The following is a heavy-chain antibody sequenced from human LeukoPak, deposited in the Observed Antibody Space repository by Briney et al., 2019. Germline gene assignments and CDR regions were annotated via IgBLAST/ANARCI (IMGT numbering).Heavy chain of an antibody. J-gene: IGHJ4*02. D-gene: IGHD1-26*01. Sequence: SGGSLRLSCAASGFTFDDYAMHWVRQAPGKGLEWVSGISWNSGSIGYADSVKGRFTISRDNAKNYRYLQMNSLRAEDTALYYCARDGSVGATTNYWGQGTLVTVSS. CDR1: GFTFDDYA. V-gene: IGHV3-9*01. CDR2: ISWNSGSI. CDR3: ARDGSVGATTNY.